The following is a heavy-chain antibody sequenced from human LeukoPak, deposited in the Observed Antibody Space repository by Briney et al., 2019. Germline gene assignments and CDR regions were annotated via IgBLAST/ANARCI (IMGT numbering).Heavy chain of an antibody. CDR1: RYSFTSYY. Sequence: ASVKVSCKASRYSFTSYYIHWVRQAPGQGLEWMGIINPSDGDTLYAQMFKGRVTLTRDTSTSTVYMELSSLKSEDTAVYLCARDQGRAADYVWGSYFDYWGQGALVTVSS. J-gene: IGHJ4*02. CDR3: ARDQGRAADYVWGSYFDY. V-gene: IGHV1-46*01. D-gene: IGHD3-16*01. CDR2: INPSDGDT.